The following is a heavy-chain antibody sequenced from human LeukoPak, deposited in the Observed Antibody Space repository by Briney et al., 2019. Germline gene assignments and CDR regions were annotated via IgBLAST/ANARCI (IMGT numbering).Heavy chain of an antibody. V-gene: IGHV3-11*01. Sequence: GGSLRLSCAASTFTFSDYHMSWIRQAPGKGLEWISYISNSGSTIYYADSVKGRFTISRDNSKNTLYLQMNSLRAEDTAVYYCAKFVAGLYYFDYWGQGTLVTVSS. J-gene: IGHJ4*02. D-gene: IGHD6-19*01. CDR2: ISNSGSTI. CDR3: AKFVAGLYYFDY. CDR1: TFTFSDYH.